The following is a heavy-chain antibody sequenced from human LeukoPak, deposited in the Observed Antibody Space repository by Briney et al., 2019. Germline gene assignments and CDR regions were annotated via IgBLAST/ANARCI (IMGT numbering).Heavy chain of an antibody. Sequence: GASVKVSCKASGSTFTSYDINWVRQATGQGLEWMGWMNPNSGSTGYAQKFQGRVTITRNTSISTAYMELSGLRSEDTGVYYCARGRSTGYPYYFEYWGQGTLVTVSS. D-gene: IGHD5-12*01. CDR3: ARGRSTGYPYYFEY. J-gene: IGHJ4*02. CDR1: GSTFTSYD. V-gene: IGHV1-8*03. CDR2: MNPNSGST.